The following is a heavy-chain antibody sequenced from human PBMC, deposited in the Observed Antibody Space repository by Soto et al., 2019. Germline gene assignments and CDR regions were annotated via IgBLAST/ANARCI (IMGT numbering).Heavy chain of an antibody. V-gene: IGHV1-2*02. Sequence: ASVKVSCKASGYTFTAYYMHWGREAPGQGLEWMGWIDPNSGGTNYAQKFQGRVTMTRDTSITTAYMELSRLRSDDTAVYYCARDYRNFDHWGLGTLVTVSS. CDR2: IDPNSGGT. CDR1: GYTFTAYY. CDR3: ARDYRNFDH. J-gene: IGHJ4*02.